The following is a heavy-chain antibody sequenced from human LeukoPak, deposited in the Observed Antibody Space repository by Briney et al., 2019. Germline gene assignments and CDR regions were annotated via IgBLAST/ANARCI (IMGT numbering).Heavy chain of an antibody. Sequence: GESLKISCKGSGYSFSNYWIGWVRQLPGKGLEWMGIIYPGDSDTRYSPSFQGQVTISADKSISTAYLQWSSLKASDTAMYYCARRVAYYDILTGYNYYYMDVWGKGTTVTVSS. V-gene: IGHV5-51*01. CDR3: ARRVAYYDILTGYNYYYMDV. CDR2: IYPGDSDT. CDR1: GYSFSNYW. J-gene: IGHJ6*03. D-gene: IGHD3-9*01.